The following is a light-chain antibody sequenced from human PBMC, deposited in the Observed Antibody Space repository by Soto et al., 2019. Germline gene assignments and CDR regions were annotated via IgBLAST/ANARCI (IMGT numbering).Light chain of an antibody. Sequence: DVVVTQSPLSLPVTLGQPASISCRSTQGLVYDDGNAYLNWFHQRPGQSPRRLIYMISNRDSGVPDRFSGSGSGTDFTLTISRVEAEDVGVYYCMQGTHWPWTFGQGTKVEIK. CDR3: MQGTHWPWT. V-gene: IGKV2-30*01. CDR2: MIS. J-gene: IGKJ1*01. CDR1: QGLVYDDGNAY.